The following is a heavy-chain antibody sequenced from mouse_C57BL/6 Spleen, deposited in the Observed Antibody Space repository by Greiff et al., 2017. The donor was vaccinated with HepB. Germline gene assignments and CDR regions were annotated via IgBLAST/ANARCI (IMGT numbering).Heavy chain of an antibody. CDR1: GYAFTNYL. CDR2: INPGSGGT. Sequence: QVQLKESGAELVRPGTSVKVSCKASGYAFTNYLIEWVKQRPGQGLEWIGVINPGSGGTNYNEKFKGKATLTADKSSSTAYMQLSSLTSEDSAVYFCARYDRDYAMDYWGQGTSVTVSS. J-gene: IGHJ4*01. V-gene: IGHV1-54*01. D-gene: IGHD2-12*01. CDR3: ARYDRDYAMDY.